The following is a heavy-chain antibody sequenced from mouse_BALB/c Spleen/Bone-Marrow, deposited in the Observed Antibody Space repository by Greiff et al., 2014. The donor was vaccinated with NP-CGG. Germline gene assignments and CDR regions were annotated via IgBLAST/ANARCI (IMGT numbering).Heavy chain of an antibody. CDR1: GYSITSGYY. J-gene: IGHJ2*01. CDR2: ISYDGNN. Sequence: EVQRVESGPGLVKPSQSLSLTCSVPGYSITSGYYWNWIRQFPGNKLEWMGYISYDGNNNYNPSLKNRISITRDTSKNQFFLKLNSVTTEDTATYYCARRGYGNLDYWGQGTTLTVSS. V-gene: IGHV3-6*02. CDR3: ARRGYGNLDY. D-gene: IGHD2-10*02.